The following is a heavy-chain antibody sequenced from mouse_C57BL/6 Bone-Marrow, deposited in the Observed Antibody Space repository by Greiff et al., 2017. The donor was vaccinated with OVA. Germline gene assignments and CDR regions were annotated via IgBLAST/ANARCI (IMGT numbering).Heavy chain of an antibody. V-gene: IGHV5-9*01. CDR2: ISGGGGNT. Sequence: EVNLVESGGGLVKPGGSLKLSCAASGFTFSSYTMSWVRQTPEKRLEWVATISGGGGNTYYPDSVKGRFTISRDNAKNTLYLQMSSLRSEDTALYYCARYYYGSSYWYFDVWGTGTTVTVSS. CDR1: GFTFSSYT. CDR3: ARYYYGSSYWYFDV. J-gene: IGHJ1*03. D-gene: IGHD1-1*01.